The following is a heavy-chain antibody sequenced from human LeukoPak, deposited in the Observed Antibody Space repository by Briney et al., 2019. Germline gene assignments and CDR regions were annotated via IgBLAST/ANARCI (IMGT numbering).Heavy chain of an antibody. CDR2: IRYDGSNK. Sequence: GGSLRLSCAASGFTFSDYYMSWIRQAPGKGLEWVAFIRYDGSNKYYADSVKGRFTISRDNSKNTLYLQMNSLRGEDTAVYYCAKDGDTMSGTYYYDMDVWGKGTTVTIS. CDR3: AKDGDTMSGTYYYDMDV. V-gene: IGHV3-30*02. J-gene: IGHJ6*03. D-gene: IGHD1-26*01. CDR1: GFTFSDYY.